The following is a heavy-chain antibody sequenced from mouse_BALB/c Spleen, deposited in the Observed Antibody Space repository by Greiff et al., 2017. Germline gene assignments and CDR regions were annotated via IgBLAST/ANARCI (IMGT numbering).Heavy chain of an antibody. CDR2: ISYSGST. D-gene: IGHD2-1*01. J-gene: IGHJ2*01. CDR1: GYSITSDYA. V-gene: IGHV3-2*02. Sequence: EVKLMESGPGLVKPSQSLSLTCTVTGYSITSDYAWNWIRQFPGNKLEWMGYISYSGSTSYNPSLKSRISITRDTSKNQFFLQLNSVTTEDTATYYCARAGNFHFDYWGQGTTLTVSS. CDR3: ARAGNFHFDY.